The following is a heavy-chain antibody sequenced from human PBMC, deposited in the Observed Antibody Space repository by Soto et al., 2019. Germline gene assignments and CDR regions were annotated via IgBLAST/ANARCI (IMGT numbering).Heavy chain of an antibody. CDR3: AKLISDY. CDR2: INQSGST. D-gene: IGHD1-1*01. J-gene: IGHJ4*02. CDR1: GESFSGYS. V-gene: IGHV4-34*01. Sequence: QVQLQQWGAGLLKPSETLSLTCAVYGESFSGYSWSWIRQPPGKGPEWLGEINQSGSTNYNPSLKRRVNISLDTSKNPFPLRLSSVTAADSAIYYCAKLISDYWGQGTLVIVSS.